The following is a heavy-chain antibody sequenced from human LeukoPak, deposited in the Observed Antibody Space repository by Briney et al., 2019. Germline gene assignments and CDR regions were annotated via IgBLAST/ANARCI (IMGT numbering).Heavy chain of an antibody. D-gene: IGHD3-10*01. V-gene: IGHV3-23*01. CDR2: ISGSGGST. Sequence: QPGGSLRLSCAASGFTFSSYAMSWVRQAPGKGLEWVSAISGSGGSTYYADSVKGRFTISRDNSKNTLYLQMNSLRAEDTAVCYCAKGSRRYCSGFDYCGQGTLVTVSS. J-gene: IGHJ4*02. CDR3: AKGSRRYCSGFDY. CDR1: GFTFSSYA.